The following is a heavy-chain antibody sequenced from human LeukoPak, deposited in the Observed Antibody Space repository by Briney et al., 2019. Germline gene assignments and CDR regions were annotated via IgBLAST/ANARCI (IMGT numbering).Heavy chain of an antibody. CDR1: GFAFSSYG. CDR2: IRYDGSNK. J-gene: IGHJ4*02. D-gene: IGHD3-22*01. CDR3: ARDWWDSSGYYDY. Sequence: PGGSLRLSCAASGFAFSSYGMHWVRQAPGKGLEWVAFIRYDGSNKYYADSVKGRFTISRDNSKNTLYLQMNSLRAADTAVYYCARDWWDSSGYYDYWGQGTLVTVSS. V-gene: IGHV3-30*02.